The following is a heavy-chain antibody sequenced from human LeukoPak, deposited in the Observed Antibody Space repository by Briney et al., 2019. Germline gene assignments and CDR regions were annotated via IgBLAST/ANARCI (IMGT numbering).Heavy chain of an antibody. V-gene: IGHV1-69*13. CDR1: GGTFSSYA. CDR3: ARDHLHRMVRGVIAWFDP. J-gene: IGHJ5*02. Sequence: ASVRVSCTASGGTFSSYAISWVRQAPGQGLEWMGGIIPIFGTANYAQTFQGRVTITADESTSTAYMELSRLRSEDTAVYYCARDHLHRMVRGVIAWFDPWGQGTLVTVSS. CDR2: IIPIFGTA. D-gene: IGHD3-10*01.